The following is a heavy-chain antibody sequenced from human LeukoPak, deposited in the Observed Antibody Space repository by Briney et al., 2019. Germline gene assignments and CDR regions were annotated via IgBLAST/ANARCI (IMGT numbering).Heavy chain of an antibody. Sequence: SETLSLTCTVSGGSISSYYWSWIRQPPGKGLEWIGYIYYSGSTNYNPSLKSRVTISVDTSKNQFSLKLSSVTAAYTAVYYCARIYSYGFLGMDVWGQGTTVTVSS. CDR2: IYYSGST. J-gene: IGHJ6*02. CDR3: ARIYSYGFLGMDV. CDR1: GGSISSYY. V-gene: IGHV4-59*01. D-gene: IGHD5-18*01.